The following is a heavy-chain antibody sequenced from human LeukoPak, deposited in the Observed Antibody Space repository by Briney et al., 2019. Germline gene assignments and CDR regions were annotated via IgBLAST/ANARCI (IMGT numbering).Heavy chain of an antibody. Sequence: GGSLTLSCAASGFTFSSYGMHWVRQAPGKGLEWVAVIWYDGSNKHYADSVKGRFTISRDNSKNTLYLQMNSLRAEDTAVYYCATYNWETDYWGQGTLVTVSS. CDR3: ATYNWETDY. J-gene: IGHJ4*02. D-gene: IGHD1-20*01. CDR2: IWYDGSNK. CDR1: GFTFSSYG. V-gene: IGHV3-33*01.